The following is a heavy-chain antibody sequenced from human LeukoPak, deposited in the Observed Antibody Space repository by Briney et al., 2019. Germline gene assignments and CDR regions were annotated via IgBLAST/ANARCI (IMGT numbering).Heavy chain of an antibody. CDR2: VYYSGST. J-gene: IGHJ3*02. CDR3: ARAPPYSTQRAFDI. V-gene: IGHV4-59*01. Sequence: SETLSLTCTVSGASIISYYWSWIRQPPGKGLEWVGYVYYSGSTNYNPSLKSRVTISVDTSKNQFSLKLSSVTAADTAVYYCARAPPYSTQRAFDIWGQGTMVTVSS. CDR1: GASIISYY. D-gene: IGHD4-11*01.